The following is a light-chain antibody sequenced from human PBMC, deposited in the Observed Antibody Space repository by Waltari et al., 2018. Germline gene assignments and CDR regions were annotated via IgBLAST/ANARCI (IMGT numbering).Light chain of an antibody. CDR2: EGS. V-gene: IGLV2-23*01. J-gene: IGLJ2*01. CDR1: SSDVGSYNL. Sequence: QSALTQPASVSGSPGQSITISCTGPSSDVGSYNLVSWYHQHPGKAPKLLIFEGSQRPAGVSNRFSGSKSGNTASLTISGLQAEDEAHYYCCSYAGSSSVVFGGGTKLTVL. CDR3: CSYAGSSSVV.